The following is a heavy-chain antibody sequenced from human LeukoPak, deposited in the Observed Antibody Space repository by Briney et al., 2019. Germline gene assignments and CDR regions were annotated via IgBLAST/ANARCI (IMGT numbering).Heavy chain of an antibody. J-gene: IGHJ4*02. D-gene: IGHD2-2*01. V-gene: IGHV4-4*07. CDR1: GGSISTYY. Sequence: PSETLSLTCTVSGGSISTYYWSWIRQPAGKGLEWIGRIYTSGSTNYNPSLKSRVTMSVDTSKNQFSLKLSSVTAADTAVYYCARDRADCSSTSCYALFDYWGQGTLVTVSS. CDR3: ARDRADCSSTSCYALFDY. CDR2: IYTSGST.